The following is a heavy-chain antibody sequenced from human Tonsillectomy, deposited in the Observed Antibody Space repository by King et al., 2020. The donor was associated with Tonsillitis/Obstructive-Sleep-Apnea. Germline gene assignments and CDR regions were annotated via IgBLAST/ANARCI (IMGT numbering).Heavy chain of an antibody. CDR3: AKGSGYDHRHFDY. CDR2: ISWDGSGT. CDR1: GFSFDDYT. V-gene: IGHV3-43*01. J-gene: IGHJ4*02. Sequence: VQLVESGGVVVQPGGSLRLSCAASGFSFDDYTMHWVRQTPGKGLEWVSLISWDGSGTYYADSVKGRFTISRDNSKNSLYLQVNRLRTEDTALYYCAKGSGYDHRHFDYWGQGTLVTVSS. D-gene: IGHD5-12*01.